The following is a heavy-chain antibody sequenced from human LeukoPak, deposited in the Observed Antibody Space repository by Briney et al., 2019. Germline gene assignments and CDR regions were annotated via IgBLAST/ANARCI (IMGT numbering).Heavy chain of an antibody. CDR2: ISSSSSYI. CDR1: GFTFSSYS. Sequence: PGGSLRLSCAASGFTFSSYSMNWVRQAPGKGLEWVSSISSSSSYIYYADSVEGRFTISRDNAKNSLYLQMNSLRAEDTALYYCAKGGDSHYYYGMDVWGQGTTVTVSS. CDR3: AKGGDSHYYYGMDV. V-gene: IGHV3-21*04. D-gene: IGHD2-21*01. J-gene: IGHJ6*02.